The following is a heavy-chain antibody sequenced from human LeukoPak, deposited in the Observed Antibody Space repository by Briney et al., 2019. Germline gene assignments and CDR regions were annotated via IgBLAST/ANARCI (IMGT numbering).Heavy chain of an antibody. CDR1: GGSISSYY. V-gene: IGHV4-59*01. Sequence: PSETLSLTCTDSGGSISSYYWSWIRQPPGKGLEWIGYIYYSGSTNYNPSLKSRVTISVDTSKNQFSLKLSSVTAADTAVYYCARTGYTVALDYWGQGTLVTVSS. CDR2: IYYSGST. J-gene: IGHJ4*02. D-gene: IGHD4-23*01. CDR3: ARTGYTVALDY.